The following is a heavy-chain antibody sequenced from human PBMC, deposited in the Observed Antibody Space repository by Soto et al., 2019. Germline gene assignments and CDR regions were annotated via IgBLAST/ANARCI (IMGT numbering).Heavy chain of an antibody. Sequence: GGSLRLSCAASGFTFSSYAMSWVRQAPGKGLEWVSAISGSGGSTYYADSVKGRFTISRDNSKNTLYLQMNSLRAEDTAVYYCAKAHGITIFGVVITPPDYWGQGTLVTVSS. J-gene: IGHJ4*02. D-gene: IGHD3-3*01. CDR2: ISGSGGST. CDR1: GFTFSSYA. V-gene: IGHV3-23*01. CDR3: AKAHGITIFGVVITPPDY.